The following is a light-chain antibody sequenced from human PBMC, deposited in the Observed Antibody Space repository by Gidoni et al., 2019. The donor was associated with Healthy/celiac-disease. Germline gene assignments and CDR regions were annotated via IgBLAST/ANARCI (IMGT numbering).Light chain of an antibody. CDR3: QQYYSTPYT. Sequence: DIVMTRPPDSLPCSLGERATINCNSSQSVLYSSNNKNYLAWYQQKPGQPPKLLIYWASTRESGVPDRFSGSGSGTDFTLTISSLQAEDVAVYYCQQYYSTPYTFGQGTKLEIK. CDR2: WAS. V-gene: IGKV4-1*01. CDR1: QSVLYSSNNKNY. J-gene: IGKJ2*01.